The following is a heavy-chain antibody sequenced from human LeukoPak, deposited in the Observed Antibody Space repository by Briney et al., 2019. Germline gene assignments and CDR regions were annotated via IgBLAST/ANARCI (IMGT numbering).Heavy chain of an antibody. Sequence: ASVKVSFKASGYTFTGYYLHWVRQAPGQGLEWMGWINPKNGGTKYARKFQGRVTMTRDTSISTAYMELSRLTSDDTAVYSCARDPAHTYYYDPWGQGTLVTVSS. V-gene: IGHV1-2*02. CDR3: ARDPAHTYYYDP. D-gene: IGHD3-22*01. CDR2: INPKNGGT. J-gene: IGHJ4*02. CDR1: GYTFTGYY.